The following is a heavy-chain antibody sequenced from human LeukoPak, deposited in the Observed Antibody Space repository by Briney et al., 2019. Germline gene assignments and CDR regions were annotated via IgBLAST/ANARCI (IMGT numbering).Heavy chain of an antibody. D-gene: IGHD3/OR15-3a*01. CDR1: GGSLSSYY. J-gene: IGHJ4*02. Sequence: SETLSLTCTVSGGSLSSYYWSWIRQPAGRGLEWIGRIYTSGSTNYNPSLKSRVTMSVDTSKNQFSLKLSSVTAADTAVYYCAREGLQGLFDYWGQGTLVTVSS. CDR3: AREGLQGLFDY. CDR2: IYTSGST. V-gene: IGHV4-4*07.